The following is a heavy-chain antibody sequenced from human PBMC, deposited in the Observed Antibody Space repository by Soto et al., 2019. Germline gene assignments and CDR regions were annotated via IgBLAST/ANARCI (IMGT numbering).Heavy chain of an antibody. J-gene: IGHJ4*02. CDR2: IYYSGST. CDR1: GGSISSGGYY. V-gene: IGHV4-31*03. D-gene: IGHD6-13*01. CDR3: ARVSVQKQLVPPPFFDY. Sequence: QVQLQESGPGLVKPSQTLSLTCTVSGGSISSGGYYWSWIRQHPGKGLEWIGYIYYSGSTYYNPSLKSRVTMSVDTSKNQFSLTLSSVTAADPAVYYCARVSVQKQLVPPPFFDYWGQGTLVTVCS.